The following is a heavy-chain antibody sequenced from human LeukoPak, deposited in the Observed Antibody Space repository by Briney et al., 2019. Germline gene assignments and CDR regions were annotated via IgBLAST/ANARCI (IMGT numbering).Heavy chain of an antibody. CDR1: GFTFNTYA. D-gene: IGHD2-15*01. V-gene: IGHV3-23*01. CDR2: ISGSGDST. Sequence: PGGSLRLSCAASGFTFNTYAMSWVRQAPGKGLEWVSTISGSGDSTYYADSVKGRVTISRDNSKNTLYLQMNSLRAEDTAVYYCAKLGGSVSRYWGQGTLVTVSS. J-gene: IGHJ4*02. CDR3: AKLGGSVSRY.